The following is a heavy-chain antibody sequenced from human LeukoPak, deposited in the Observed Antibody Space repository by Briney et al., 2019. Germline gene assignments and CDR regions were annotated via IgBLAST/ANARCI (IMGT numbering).Heavy chain of an antibody. CDR1: GFTFSSYW. CDR3: ARAEFRDYYDSSGYWNY. D-gene: IGHD3-22*01. CDR2: IKQDGSEK. Sequence: GGSLRLSCAASGFTFSSYWMSWVRQAPGKGLEWVANIKQDGSEKYYVDSVKGRFTISRDNAKNSLYLQMNSLRAEDTAVYYCARAEFRDYYDSSGYWNYWGQGTLVTVSS. V-gene: IGHV3-7*01. J-gene: IGHJ4*02.